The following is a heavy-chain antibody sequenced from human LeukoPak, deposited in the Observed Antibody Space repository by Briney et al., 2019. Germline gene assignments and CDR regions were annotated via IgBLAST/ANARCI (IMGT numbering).Heavy chain of an antibody. CDR3: ARHPYYDSSGYYVY. D-gene: IGHD3-22*01. Sequence: ASVKVSCKASGYMFTSYAISWVRQAPGQGLEWMGWISAYSGNTNYAQRFQGRVTMTTDTSTSTAYMELRSLRSDGTAVYYCARHPYYDSSGYYVYWGQGTLVTVSS. CDR1: GYMFTSYA. V-gene: IGHV1-18*01. CDR2: ISAYSGNT. J-gene: IGHJ4*02.